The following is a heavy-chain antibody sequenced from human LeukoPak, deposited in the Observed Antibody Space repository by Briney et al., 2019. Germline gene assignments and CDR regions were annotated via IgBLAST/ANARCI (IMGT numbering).Heavy chain of an antibody. CDR2: ISYSGST. V-gene: IGHV4-59*08. CDR1: GGSISSYY. Sequence: PSETLSLTCTVSGGSISSYYWSWIRQPPGKGLEWIGYISYSGSTNYNPSLKSRVTISLDTSKNQFSLKLSSVTAADTAVYYCASPRLRLGELSSNPPFDYWGQGTLVTVSS. CDR3: ASPRLRLGELSSNPPFDY. D-gene: IGHD3-16*02. J-gene: IGHJ4*02.